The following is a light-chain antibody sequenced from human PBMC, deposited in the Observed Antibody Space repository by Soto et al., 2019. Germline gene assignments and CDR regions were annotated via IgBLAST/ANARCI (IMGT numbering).Light chain of an antibody. Sequence: EIVLTQSPATLSLSPGERATLSCRASQSVSSYLAWYQQKPGQAPRLLIYDASNRATGIPARFSGSGSGTDFTLTLGSLEPEDFAVYYCQQRSDWLTFGGGTKVEIK. J-gene: IGKJ4*01. CDR3: QQRSDWLT. CDR1: QSVSSY. CDR2: DAS. V-gene: IGKV3-11*01.